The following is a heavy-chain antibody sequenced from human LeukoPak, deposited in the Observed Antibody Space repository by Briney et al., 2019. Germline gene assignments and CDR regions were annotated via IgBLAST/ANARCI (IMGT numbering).Heavy chain of an antibody. J-gene: IGHJ4*02. D-gene: IGHD3-16*02. CDR1: GGSTSGYY. V-gene: IGHV4-34*01. Sequence: PSETLSLTCTVSGGSTSGYYWSWIRQPPGKELEWIGEINHSGTTNYSPSLKSRVSISVDTSKNQFSLKLNSVTAADAAMYYCASHYSSGSYRYTGSFDSWGQGMLVNVSS. CDR3: ASHYSSGSYRYTGSFDS. CDR2: INHSGTT.